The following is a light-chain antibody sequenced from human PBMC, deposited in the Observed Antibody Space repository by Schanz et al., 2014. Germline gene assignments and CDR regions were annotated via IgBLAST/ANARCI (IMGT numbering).Light chain of an antibody. J-gene: IGKJ4*01. CDR1: QSVHINY. Sequence: EIVLTQSPGTLSLSPGERATLSCRASQSVHINYLAWHQQKFGQAPRLLIYGASIRATGIPARFSGSGSGTDFTLTISRLEPEDFAVYYCQHYDSAPLTFGGGTRVEIK. CDR2: GAS. CDR3: QHYDSAPLT. V-gene: IGKV3-20*01.